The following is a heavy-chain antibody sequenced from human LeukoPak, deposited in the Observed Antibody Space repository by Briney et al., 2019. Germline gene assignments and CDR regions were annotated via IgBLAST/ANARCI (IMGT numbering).Heavy chain of an antibody. V-gene: IGHV3-21*01. Sequence: PGGSLRLSCAASGFTFSSYSMNWVRQAPGKGLEWVSSISSSSSYIYYADSVEGRFTISRDNAKNSLYLQMNSLRAEDTAVYYCAKLGLYGSGSYWNDYWGQGTLVTVSS. D-gene: IGHD3-10*01. J-gene: IGHJ4*02. CDR3: AKLGLYGSGSYWNDY. CDR1: GFTFSSYS. CDR2: ISSSSSYI.